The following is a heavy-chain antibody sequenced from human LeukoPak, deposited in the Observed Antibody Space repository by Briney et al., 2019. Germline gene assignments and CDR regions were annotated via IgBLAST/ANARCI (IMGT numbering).Heavy chain of an antibody. CDR1: GYTFTSYV. CDR3: ARTYYGAGGSGWFDP. V-gene: IGHV1-18*01. J-gene: IGHJ5*01. CDR2: ISSYNGNT. D-gene: IGHD3-10*01. Sequence: ASVKVSCKASGYTFTSYVISWVRQAPGQGLEWMGWISSYNGNTNYAQKLQGRVTMTTDTYTSPAYRELRSLRSDDTAIYYCARTYYGAGGSGWFDPWGQGTLVTVSS.